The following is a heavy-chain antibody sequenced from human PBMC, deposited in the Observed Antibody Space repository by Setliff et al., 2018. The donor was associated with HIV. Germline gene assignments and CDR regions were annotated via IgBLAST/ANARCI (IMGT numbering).Heavy chain of an antibody. Sequence: SETLSLTCTVSGYSISSGYYWGWVRQPPGKGLEWIGSIYHSGSTYYNPSLKSRVTISVDTSKNQFSLKLSSVTAADTAVYYCARDSITGTTPAFDYWGQGTLVTVSS. D-gene: IGHD1-20*01. CDR1: GYSISSGYY. V-gene: IGHV4-38-2*02. CDR2: IYHSGST. J-gene: IGHJ4*02. CDR3: ARDSITGTTPAFDY.